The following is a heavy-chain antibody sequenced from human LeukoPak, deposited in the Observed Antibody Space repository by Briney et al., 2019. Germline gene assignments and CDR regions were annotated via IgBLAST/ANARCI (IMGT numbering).Heavy chain of an antibody. CDR1: GFTFSSYW. D-gene: IGHD6-19*01. CDR2: IKSDGSST. CDR3: AKDSYSSGWYVANFDY. J-gene: IGHJ4*02. V-gene: IGHV3-74*01. Sequence: GGSLRLSCAASGFTFSSYWMHWVRQAPGKGLVWVSRIKSDGSSTSYADSVKGRFTISRDNSKNALYLQMNSLRAEDTAVYYCAKDSYSSGWYVANFDYWGQGTLVTVSS.